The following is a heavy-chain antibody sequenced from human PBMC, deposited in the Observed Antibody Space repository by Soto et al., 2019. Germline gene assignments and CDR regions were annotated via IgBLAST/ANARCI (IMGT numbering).Heavy chain of an antibody. V-gene: IGHV4-31*03. CDR2: IYYSGST. CDR3: ARSSGYDWVDFDY. Sequence: SETLSLTCTVSGGSISSGDYYWSWIRQHPGKGLEWIGYIYYSGSTNYNPSLKSRVTISVDTSKNQFSLKLSSVTAADTAVYYCARSSGYDWVDFDYWGQGTLVTVSS. CDR1: GGSISSGDYY. D-gene: IGHD5-12*01. J-gene: IGHJ4*02.